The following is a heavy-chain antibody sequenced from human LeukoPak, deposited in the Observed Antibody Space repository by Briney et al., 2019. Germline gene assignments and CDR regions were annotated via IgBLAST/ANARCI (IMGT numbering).Heavy chain of an antibody. Sequence: GGSLRLSCAASGFTFSSYAMSWVRQAPGKGLEWVSGISGSGGRTYYAESVKGRFTISRDNSKNTLDLQMNSLRAEDTAVYYCANGNRCTSPNCLGYYYFYMDVWGKGTTVTVSS. CDR1: GFTFSSYA. V-gene: IGHV3-23*01. J-gene: IGHJ6*03. CDR2: ISGSGGRT. D-gene: IGHD2-8*01. CDR3: ANGNRCTSPNCLGYYYFYMDV.